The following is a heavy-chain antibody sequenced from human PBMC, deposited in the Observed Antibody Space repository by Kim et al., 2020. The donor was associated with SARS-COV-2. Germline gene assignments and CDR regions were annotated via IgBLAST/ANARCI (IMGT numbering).Heavy chain of an antibody. Sequence: GGSLRLSCVASGFTFTSYSMNWVRQAPGKGLEWVSYISGSSSTIYYADSVKGRFTISRDNSKNSLYLQMNSLRVEDTAVYYCATVWGGSTATTDDYGFDFWGQGTTVTVSS. J-gene: IGHJ6*02. D-gene: IGHD3-16*01. CDR3: ATVWGGSTATTDDYGFDF. V-gene: IGHV3-48*01. CDR2: ISGSSSTI. CDR1: GFTFTSYS.